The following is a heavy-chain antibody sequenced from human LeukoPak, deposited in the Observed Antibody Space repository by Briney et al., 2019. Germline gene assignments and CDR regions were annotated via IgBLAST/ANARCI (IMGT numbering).Heavy chain of an antibody. V-gene: IGHV3-53*01. J-gene: IGHJ4*02. CDR3: ARDLKTSGWYGDFDY. D-gene: IGHD6-19*01. CDR1: GFTVSNSF. CDR2: IFSGGST. Sequence: GGSLRLSCAASGFTVSNSFMSWVRQAPGKGLEWVSAIFSGGSTFYADSVTGRFTISRDNSKNTVYLEMNSLRAEDTAVYYCARDLKTSGWYGDFDYWGQGTLVTVSS.